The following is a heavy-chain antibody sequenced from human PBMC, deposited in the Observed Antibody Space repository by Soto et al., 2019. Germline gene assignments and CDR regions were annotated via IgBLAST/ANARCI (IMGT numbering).Heavy chain of an antibody. CDR3: ANGESSGWPAFDY. V-gene: IGHV3-23*01. J-gene: IGHJ4*02. CDR2: ISATDGGT. D-gene: IGHD6-19*01. CDR1: GFTFCTYA. Sequence: EVQVLESGGGLVQPGGSLGLSCAASGFTFCTYAMSWVRQAPGKGLEWVSTISATDGGTYYADSVTGRFTSSRDNSKNTLSLQMNSLRADDTAVYYWANGESSGWPAFDYGGQGTLVTVSS.